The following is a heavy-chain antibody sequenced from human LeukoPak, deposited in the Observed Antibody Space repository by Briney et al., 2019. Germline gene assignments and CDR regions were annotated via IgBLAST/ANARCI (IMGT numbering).Heavy chain of an antibody. D-gene: IGHD4-17*01. Sequence: GGSLRLSCAASGITLSSNYMSWVRQAPGKGLEWVSVMYSGGNTYYADSVKGRFTISRDKSKNTLYLQMNSLRAEDTAVYYCARGIGSTVFFDHWGQGALVTVSS. V-gene: IGHV3-53*01. CDR2: MYSGGNT. CDR1: GITLSSNY. CDR3: ARGIGSTVFFDH. J-gene: IGHJ4*02.